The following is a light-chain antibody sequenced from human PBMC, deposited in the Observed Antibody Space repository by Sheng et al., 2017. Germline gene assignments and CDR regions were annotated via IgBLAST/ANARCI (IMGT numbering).Light chain of an antibody. J-gene: IGKJ1*01. CDR2: WAS. Sequence: DIVMTQSPDSLAVSLGERATINCKSSQSVLYSSNNKNYLAWYQQKPGQPPKLLIYWASTRESGVPDRFSGSGSGTDFTLTISSLQAEDVAVYYCQQYYTWPPRTFGQRDQGGNQT. V-gene: IGKV4-1*01. CDR3: QQYYTWPPRT. CDR1: QSVLYSSNNKNY.